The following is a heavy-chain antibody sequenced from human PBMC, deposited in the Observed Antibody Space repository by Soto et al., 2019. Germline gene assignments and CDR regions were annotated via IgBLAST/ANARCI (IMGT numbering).Heavy chain of an antibody. J-gene: IGHJ3*02. V-gene: IGHV5-51*01. Sequence: GESLKISCKGSGYSFTSYWIGWVRQMPGKGLEWMGIIYPGDSDTRYSPSFQGQVTISADKSISTAYLQWSSLKASDTAMYYCARRYSCLSSTSCYAFDIWGQGTMVTVSS. CDR1: GYSFTSYW. D-gene: IGHD2-2*01. CDR3: ARRYSCLSSTSCYAFDI. CDR2: IYPGDSDT.